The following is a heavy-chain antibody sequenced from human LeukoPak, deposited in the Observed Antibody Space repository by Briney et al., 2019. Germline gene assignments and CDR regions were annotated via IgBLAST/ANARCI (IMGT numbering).Heavy chain of an antibody. Sequence: GSLRLSCAASGFTFSSYSMNWVRQAPGKGLEWVSSISSSSSYIYYADSVKGRFTISRDSAKNSLYLQMNSLRAEDTAVYYCARLVGDRGSYYRGYWGQGTLVTVSS. CDR3: ARLVGDRGSYYRGY. J-gene: IGHJ4*02. V-gene: IGHV3-21*01. D-gene: IGHD1-26*01. CDR1: GFTFSSYS. CDR2: ISSSSSYI.